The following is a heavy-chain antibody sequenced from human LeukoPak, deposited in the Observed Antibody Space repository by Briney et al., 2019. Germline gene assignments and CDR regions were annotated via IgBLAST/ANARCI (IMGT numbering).Heavy chain of an antibody. CDR1: GFTFNNYA. V-gene: IGHV3-23*01. CDR3: VKDRAVRGIIRRFDY. CDR2: ISGSGGST. D-gene: IGHD3-10*01. Sequence: PGGSLRLSCATSGFTFNNYAMNWVRQAPGKGLEWVSVISGSGGSTYYADSVKGRFTISRDNSKNTLYLQMNSLRAEDTAVYYCVKDRAVRGIIRRFDYWGQGTLVTVSS. J-gene: IGHJ4*02.